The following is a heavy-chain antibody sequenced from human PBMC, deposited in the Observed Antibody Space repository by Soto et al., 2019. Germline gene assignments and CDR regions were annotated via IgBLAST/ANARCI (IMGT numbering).Heavy chain of an antibody. D-gene: IGHD5-12*01. V-gene: IGHV3-11*01. Sequence: QVQLVESGGGLVKPGGSLRLYCAASGFTFSDYYMSWIRQAPGKGLEWVSYISSSGSTIYYADSVKGRFPISRHNAKNWGYLHMNSLRAEDTAVYDCATFSLRAFYYYYYMYVWGQGTTVTVS. J-gene: IGHJ6*03. CDR1: GFTFSDYY. CDR2: ISSSGSTI. CDR3: ATFSLRAFYYYYYMYV.